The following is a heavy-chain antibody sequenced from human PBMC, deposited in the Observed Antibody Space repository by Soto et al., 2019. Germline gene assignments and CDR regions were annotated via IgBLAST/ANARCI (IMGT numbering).Heavy chain of an antibody. Sequence: SLKLSCAVSGFTSRNHAMHWVRQAPGKGLQWVSGISGGGDNTFYADSVKGRFTISRDNSMSTLYLHMNSLRAEDTAVYYCAKVYYSGTFPGAFDIWGQGTMVTVSS. CDR1: GFTSRNHA. D-gene: IGHD1-26*01. CDR3: AKVYYSGTFPGAFDI. J-gene: IGHJ3*02. V-gene: IGHV3-23*01. CDR2: ISGGGDNT.